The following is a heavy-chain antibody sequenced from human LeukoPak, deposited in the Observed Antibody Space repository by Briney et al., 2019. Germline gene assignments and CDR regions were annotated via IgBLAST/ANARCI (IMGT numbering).Heavy chain of an antibody. J-gene: IGHJ5*02. CDR1: GGSISSYY. CDR2: INHSGST. D-gene: IGHD2-15*01. Sequence: SETLSLTCTVSGGSISSYYWSWIRQPPGKGLEWIGEINHSGSTNYNPSLKSRVTISVDTSKNQFSLKLSSVTAADTAVYYCARDNSGGSTWWFDPWGQGTLVTVSS. CDR3: ARDNSGGSTWWFDP. V-gene: IGHV4-34*01.